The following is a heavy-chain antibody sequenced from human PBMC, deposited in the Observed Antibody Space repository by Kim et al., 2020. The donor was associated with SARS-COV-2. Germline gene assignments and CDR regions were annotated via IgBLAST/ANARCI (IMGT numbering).Heavy chain of an antibody. J-gene: IGHJ6*02. CDR2: ISYDGSNK. Sequence: GGSLRLSCAASGFTFSNYGMHWVRQAPGKGLEWVALISYDGSNKYYADSVKGRITISRDNSKNTLYLQMNSLRAEDTAVYYCANNDVHGRSWSDYYYYDMDVWGQGTTVTVSS. CDR3: ANNDVHGRSWSDYYYYDMDV. CDR1: GFTFSNYG. V-gene: IGHV3-30*18. D-gene: IGHD6-13*01.